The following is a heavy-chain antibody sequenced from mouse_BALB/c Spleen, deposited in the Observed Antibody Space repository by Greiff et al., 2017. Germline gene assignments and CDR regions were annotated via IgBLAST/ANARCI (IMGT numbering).Heavy chain of an antibody. CDR2: ISSGSSTI. Sequence: EVQGVESGGGLVQPGGSRKLSCAASGFTFSSFGMHWVRQAPEKGLEWVAYISSGSSTIYYADTVKGRFTISRDNPKNTLFLQMTSLRSEDTAMYYCARQYGNPYAMDYWGQGTSVTVSS. J-gene: IGHJ4*01. CDR1: GFTFSSFG. V-gene: IGHV5-17*02. D-gene: IGHD2-10*02. CDR3: ARQYGNPYAMDY.